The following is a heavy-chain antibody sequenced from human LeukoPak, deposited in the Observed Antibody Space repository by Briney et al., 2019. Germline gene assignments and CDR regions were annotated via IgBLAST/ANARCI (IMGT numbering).Heavy chain of an antibody. J-gene: IGHJ4*02. D-gene: IGHD6-19*01. CDR3: ARDLGTSGWYGDFDY. V-gene: IGHV3-53*01. Sequence: PGGSLRLSCAASGFAVSSNYMSWVRQAPGKGLEWVSVIYSGGSIYYTDSVKGRFTISRDNSKNTVYLQMNSLRAEDTAVYYCARDLGTSGWYGDFDYWPQGPLLTVSS. CDR1: GFAVSSNY. CDR2: IYSGGSI.